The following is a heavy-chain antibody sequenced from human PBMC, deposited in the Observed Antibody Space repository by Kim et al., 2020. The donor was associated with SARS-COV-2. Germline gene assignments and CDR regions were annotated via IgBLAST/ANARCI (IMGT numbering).Heavy chain of an antibody. CDR1: GGSISSYY. D-gene: IGHD3-3*01. Sequence: SETLSLTCTVSGGSISSYYWSWIRQPPGKGLEWIGYIYYSGSTNYNPSLKSRVTISVDTSKNQFSLKLSSVTAADTAVYYCARDLQYYDFWSGFYYYGMDVWGQGTTVTVSS. CDR2: IYYSGST. CDR3: ARDLQYYDFWSGFYYYGMDV. J-gene: IGHJ6*02. V-gene: IGHV4-59*13.